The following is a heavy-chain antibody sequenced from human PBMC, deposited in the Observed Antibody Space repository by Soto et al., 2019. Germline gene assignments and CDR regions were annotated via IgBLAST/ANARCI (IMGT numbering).Heavy chain of an antibody. CDR3: ARLGYACGADCLGNYYFEY. Sequence: SVXVSFKASLGTFSIYAIICFLQAPGQGVDCMGGIIPIFGTAIYAQKFQGRVTISADKSTSTVYMDLSSLRSEDTAVYYCARLGYACGADCLGNYYFEYWGQGTLV. J-gene: IGHJ4*02. CDR1: LGTFSIYA. V-gene: IGHV1-69*06. D-gene: IGHD2-21*02. CDR2: IIPIFGTA.